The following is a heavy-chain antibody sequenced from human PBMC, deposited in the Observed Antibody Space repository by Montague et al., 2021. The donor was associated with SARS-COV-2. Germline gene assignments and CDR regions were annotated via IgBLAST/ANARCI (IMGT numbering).Heavy chain of an antibody. V-gene: IGHV4-59*08. CDR3: ARQRRYQLPITIFGVVMADAFDI. CDR1: GGSISSHY. D-gene: IGHD3-3*01. J-gene: IGHJ3*02. Sequence: SETLSLTCTVSGGSISSHYWSWIRQPPGKGLEWIGYIYYSGSTNYNPSLESRVTISVDTSRNQFSLKLSSVTAADTAVYYCARQRRYQLPITIFGVVMADAFDIWGQGTMVTVSS. CDR2: IYYSGST.